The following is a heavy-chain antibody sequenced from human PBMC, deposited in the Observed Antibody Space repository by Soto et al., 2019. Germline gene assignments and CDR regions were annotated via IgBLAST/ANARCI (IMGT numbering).Heavy chain of an antibody. J-gene: IGHJ3*02. CDR3: ARVERGTATTVVDAFDI. CDR1: GGSVNRGNYY. Sequence: PSETLSLTCAVFGGSVNRGNYYWSLIRQPPGKGLEWIGEMSHSGGTHFNPSLKSRVTISVDTSKNQFSLKMSSVTAADTALYYCARVERGTATTVVDAFDIWGPGTIVTVSS. D-gene: IGHD1-1*01. CDR2: MSHSGGT. V-gene: IGHV4-34*01.